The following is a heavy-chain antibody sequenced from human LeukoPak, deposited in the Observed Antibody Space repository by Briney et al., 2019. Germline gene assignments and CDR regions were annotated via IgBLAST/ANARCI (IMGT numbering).Heavy chain of an antibody. J-gene: IGHJ6*03. CDR2: INPNSGGT. Sequence: EASVKVSCKAPGYTFTGYYMHWVRQAPGQGLEWMGWINPNSGGTNYAQEFQGRVTMTRDTSISTAYMELSRLRSDDTAVYYCASPGSSSSRDYYYYMDVWGKGTTVTVSS. V-gene: IGHV1-2*02. D-gene: IGHD6-6*01. CDR1: GYTFTGYY. CDR3: ASPGSSSSRDYYYYMDV.